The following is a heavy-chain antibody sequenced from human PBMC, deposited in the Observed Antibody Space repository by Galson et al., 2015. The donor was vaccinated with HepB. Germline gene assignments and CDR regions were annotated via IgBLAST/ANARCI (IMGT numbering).Heavy chain of an antibody. CDR2: IWYDGSNK. V-gene: IGHV3-33*01. D-gene: IGHD2-2*01. CDR1: GFTFSSYG. Sequence: SLRLSCAASGFTFSSYGMHWVRQAPGKGLEWVAVIWYDGSNKYYADSVKGRFTISRDNSKNTLYLQKNSLRAEDTAVYYCARDAGDIVVVPAAIGHYYGMDVWGQGTTVTVSS. J-gene: IGHJ6*02. CDR3: ARDAGDIVVVPAAIGHYYGMDV.